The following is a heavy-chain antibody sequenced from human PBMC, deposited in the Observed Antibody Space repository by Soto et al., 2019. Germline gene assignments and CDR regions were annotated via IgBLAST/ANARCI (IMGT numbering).Heavy chain of an antibody. J-gene: IGHJ3*01. CDR2: IIPLLRIA. CDR1: GGTFSSYT. V-gene: IGHV1-69*08. Sequence: QVQLVQSGAEVKKPGSSVNVSCKASGGTFSSYTISWVRQAPGQGLEWVGRIIPLLRIAKYAQKLQGRVTITADRSSGTAYMDLSSLRSDDTAVYYCAREPPALKGDAYDVWGQGTMVIVSS. CDR3: AREPPALKGDAYDV.